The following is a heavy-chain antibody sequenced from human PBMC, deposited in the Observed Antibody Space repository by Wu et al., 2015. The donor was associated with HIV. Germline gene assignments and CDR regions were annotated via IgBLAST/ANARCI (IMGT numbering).Heavy chain of an antibody. V-gene: IGHV1-18*01. CDR3: ARERPYSGFGETNYYYGMDV. J-gene: IGHJ6*02. CDR1: GYTFISYG. Sequence: QVQLVQSGAEVKKPGASVKVSCKASGYTFISYGISWVRQAPGQGLEWMGWISDYNDNTNYAQKFQGRVTMTTDTSTSTAYMELRSLRSDDTAVYYCARERPYSGFGETNYYYGMDVVGQGTTVTVSS. CDR2: ISDYNDNT. D-gene: IGHD3-10*01.